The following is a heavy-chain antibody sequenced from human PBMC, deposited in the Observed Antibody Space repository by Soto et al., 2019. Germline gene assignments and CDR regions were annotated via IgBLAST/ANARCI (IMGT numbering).Heavy chain of an antibody. J-gene: IGHJ5*01. CDR3: ARDQGIAVAGTNWFDS. D-gene: IGHD6-19*01. CDR2: INPSGGST. Sequence: ASVKVSCKASGYTFTSYYMHWVRQAPGQGLEWMGIINPSGGSTSYAQKFQGRVTMTTDTSTSTAYMELRSLRSDDTAVYYCARDQGIAVAGTNWFDSWGQGTLVTVSS. CDR1: GYTFTSYY. V-gene: IGHV1-46*01.